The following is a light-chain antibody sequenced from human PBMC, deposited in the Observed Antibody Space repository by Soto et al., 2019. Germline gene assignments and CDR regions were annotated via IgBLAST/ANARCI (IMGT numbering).Light chain of an antibody. CDR3: QQSYSTPRT. Sequence: DIPMPQSPSSLSASIGDRVTITCRAGQSISNYLHWYQQKPGKAPKLLIYAASSLQSGVPSRFSGSGSGTDFTLTISSLQPEDFATYYCQQSYSTPRTFGQGTKLEIK. V-gene: IGKV1-39*01. CDR1: QSISNY. CDR2: AAS. J-gene: IGKJ2*01.